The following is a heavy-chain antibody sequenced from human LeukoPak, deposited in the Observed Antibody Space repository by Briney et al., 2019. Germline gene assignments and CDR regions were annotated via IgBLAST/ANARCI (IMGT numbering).Heavy chain of an antibody. CDR3: ATKQWLAPPPDS. D-gene: IGHD6-19*01. J-gene: IGHJ4*02. CDR2: INTDGTVT. Sequence: GGPLRLSCAASGFTFSKYWMLWVRKAPGKGLESFSRINTDGTVTTYADSVKGRFTVSRDNADNTMFLQMNSVRDEDTAVYYCATKQWLAPPPDSWGQGTPVTVSS. CDR1: GFTFSKYW. V-gene: IGHV3-74*01.